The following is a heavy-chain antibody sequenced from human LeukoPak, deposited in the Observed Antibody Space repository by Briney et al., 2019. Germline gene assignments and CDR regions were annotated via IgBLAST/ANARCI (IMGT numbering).Heavy chain of an antibody. CDR3: ARDSGWNYPFDY. J-gene: IGHJ4*02. V-gene: IGHV3-9*01. D-gene: IGHD1-7*01. CDR1: GFIFNNYA. CDR2: ISWNSGSI. Sequence: QPGRSLRLSCAGSGFIFNNYAMHWVRQPPGKGLEWVSGISWNSGSIDYADSVKGRFTISRDNAKNSLYLQMNSLRAEDTAVYYCARDSGWNYPFDYWGQGTLVTVSS.